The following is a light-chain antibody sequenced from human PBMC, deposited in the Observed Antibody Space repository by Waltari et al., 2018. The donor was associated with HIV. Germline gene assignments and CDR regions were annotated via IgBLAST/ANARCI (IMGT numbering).Light chain of an antibody. J-gene: IGLJ2*01. CDR3: FSYAGNNFLL. Sequence: QSALTQPPSPSGSPGQSVTISCAGTSSDIGLYNFVSWYQHHPGKAPKLMISDVSRRPSGVPDRFSGSKSGNTASLTVSGLQADDEATYYCFSYAGNNFLLFGGGTKLTVL. CDR2: DVS. V-gene: IGLV2-8*01. CDR1: SSDIGLYNF.